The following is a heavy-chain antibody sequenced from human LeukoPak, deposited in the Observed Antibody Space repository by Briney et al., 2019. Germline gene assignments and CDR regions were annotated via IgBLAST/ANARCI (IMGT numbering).Heavy chain of an antibody. CDR3: SRGRLWLGEYYFDF. CDR1: GYTFTNSC. J-gene: IGHJ4*02. V-gene: IGHV1-46*01. Sequence: ASVKASCKASGYTFTNSCLHWVRQAPGQGLEWMGILNPNSGSTTYAQKFRGRVTMTRDTSTNTAYMELTSLKFGDTAVYYCSRGRLWLGEYYFDFWGQGTLVQVSS. CDR2: LNPNSGST. D-gene: IGHD3-10*01.